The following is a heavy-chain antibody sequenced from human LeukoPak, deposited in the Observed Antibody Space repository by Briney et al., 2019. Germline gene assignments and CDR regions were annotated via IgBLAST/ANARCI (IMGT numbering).Heavy chain of an antibody. CDR3: ARGGPGDWFHLGPVAFDI. CDR1: GFTFSSYG. CDR2: IWYDGSNK. Sequence: GGSLRLSCAASGFTFSSYGMHWVRQAPGKGLKWVAVIWYDGSNKYYADSVKGRFTISRDNSKNTLYLQMNSLRAEDTAVYYCARGGPGDWFHLGPVAFDIWGQGTMVTVSS. D-gene: IGHD3/OR15-3a*01. J-gene: IGHJ3*02. V-gene: IGHV3-33*01.